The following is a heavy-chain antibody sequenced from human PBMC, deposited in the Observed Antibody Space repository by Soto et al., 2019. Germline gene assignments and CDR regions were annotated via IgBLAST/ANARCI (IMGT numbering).Heavy chain of an antibody. CDR2: IYYSGST. V-gene: IGHV4-30-4*01. CDR1: GGSISSGDYY. CDR3: ARYCSGGSCYEGRSSLFDY. D-gene: IGHD2-15*01. J-gene: IGHJ4*02. Sequence: PSETLSLTCTVSGGSISSGDYYWSWIRQPPGKGLEWIGYIYYSGSTYYNPSLKSRVTISVDTSKNQFSLKLSSVTAADTAVYYCARYCSGGSCYEGRSSLFDYWGQGTLVTVPS.